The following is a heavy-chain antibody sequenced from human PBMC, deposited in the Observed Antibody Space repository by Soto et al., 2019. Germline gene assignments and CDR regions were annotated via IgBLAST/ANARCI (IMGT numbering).Heavy chain of an antibody. Sequence: SVKVSCKASGGTFSTYTITWVRQAPGQGLEWMGRIIPIIGIINYAQKFQGRVTITADKFTGTAYMELSSLRADDSAVYYCVMGYFYDYWGQGTLVTVSS. D-gene: IGHD3-16*01. CDR2: IIPIIGII. J-gene: IGHJ4*02. CDR1: GGTFSTYT. CDR3: VMGYFYDY. V-gene: IGHV1-69*02.